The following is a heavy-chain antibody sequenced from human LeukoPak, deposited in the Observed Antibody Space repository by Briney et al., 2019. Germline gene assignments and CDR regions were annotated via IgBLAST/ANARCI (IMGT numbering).Heavy chain of an antibody. CDR2: IKSKTDGGTT. CDR1: GFTFSNAW. Sequence: GGSLRLSCAASGFTFSNAWMSWVRQAPGKGLEWVGRIKSKTDGGTTDYAAPVKGRFTISRDDSKNTLYLQMNSLKTEDTAVYYCTTTPGRFVELHKNLGSYYFDYWGQGTLVTVSS. J-gene: IGHJ4*02. V-gene: IGHV3-15*01. D-gene: IGHD3-3*01. CDR3: TTTPGRFVELHKNLGSYYFDY.